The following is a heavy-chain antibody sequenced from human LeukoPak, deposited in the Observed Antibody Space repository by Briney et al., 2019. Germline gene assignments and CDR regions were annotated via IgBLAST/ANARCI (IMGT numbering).Heavy chain of an antibody. V-gene: IGHV4-34*01. Sequence: SETLSLTCAVYGGSLSGSYWSWIRQPPGKGLEWIGEINHSGSANYNPSLKSRVTISVDTSKNQFSLNLRSVTAADTAVYYCARGSSYDSQRYDLGFFGPWGQGTLVTVSS. D-gene: IGHD3-10*01. CDR1: GGSLSGSY. CDR3: ARGSSYDSQRYDLGFFGP. CDR2: INHSGSA. J-gene: IGHJ5*02.